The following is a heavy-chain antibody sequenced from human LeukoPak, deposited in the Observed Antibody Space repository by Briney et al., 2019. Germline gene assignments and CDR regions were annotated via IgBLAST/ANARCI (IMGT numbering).Heavy chain of an antibody. V-gene: IGHV4-34*01. D-gene: IGHD3-10*01. CDR2: INYSGST. J-gene: IGHJ5*02. CDR1: GGSFSGYY. Sequence: SETLSLTCAVYGGSFSGYYWSWIRQPPGKGLEWIGEINYSGSTNYNPSLKSRVTISVDTSKNQFSLKLSSVTAADTAVYYCARRRTPITMVRGVPNWFDPWGQGTLVTVSS. CDR3: ARRRTPITMVRGVPNWFDP.